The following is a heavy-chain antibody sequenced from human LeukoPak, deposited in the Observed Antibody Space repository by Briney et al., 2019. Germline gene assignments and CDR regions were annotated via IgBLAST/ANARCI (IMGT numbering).Heavy chain of an antibody. CDR1: GYSFTDYG. J-gene: IGHJ4*02. CDR2: ISTNNGYT. V-gene: IGHV1-18*01. Sequence: ASVKVSCKASGYSFTDYGVSWVRQAPGQGLEWMGWISTNNGYTNHAQKLQGRVSMSTDMSATTAYMELRSLRFDDTAVYYCARYYYSSGEDYWGQGTLVTVSS. D-gene: IGHD3-10*01. CDR3: ARYYYSSGEDY.